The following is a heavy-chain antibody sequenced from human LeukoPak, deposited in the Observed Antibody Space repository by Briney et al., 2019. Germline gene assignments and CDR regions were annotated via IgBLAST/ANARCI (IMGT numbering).Heavy chain of an antibody. CDR2: IRSDGTNK. J-gene: IGHJ4*02. D-gene: IGHD3-22*01. V-gene: IGHV3-30*02. Sequence: PGGSLRLSCAASGFTFNSYGMYWVRQAPGKGLEWVAFIRSDGTNKYYADSVRGRFTISRDNSKNTLYLQMNSLRAEDTAVYYCARGLAYNYDSSAYFLDHWGQGTLVTVSS. CDR1: GFTFNSYG. CDR3: ARGLAYNYDSSAYFLDH.